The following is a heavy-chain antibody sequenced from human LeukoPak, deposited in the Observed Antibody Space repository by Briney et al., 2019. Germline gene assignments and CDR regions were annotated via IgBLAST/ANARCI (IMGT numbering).Heavy chain of an antibody. CDR3: ARSLADIYYYDSSGYYSNWFDP. CDR1: GYTVTSYD. V-gene: IGHV1-18*01. Sequence: ASVKVSCKASGYTVTSYDISWVRQAPGHGLEWMGWISAYNGNTNYAQKLQGRVTMTTDTSTSTAYKELRSLRSDDTAVYYCARSLADIYYYDSSGYYSNWFDPWGQGTLVTVSS. D-gene: IGHD3-22*01. CDR2: ISAYNGNT. J-gene: IGHJ5*02.